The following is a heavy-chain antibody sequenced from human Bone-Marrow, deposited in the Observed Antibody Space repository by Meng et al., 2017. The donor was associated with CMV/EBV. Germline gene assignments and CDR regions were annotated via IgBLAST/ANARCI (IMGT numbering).Heavy chain of an antibody. Sequence: VSSNSAAWNWIRQTPSIGLEWLGRTYYRTKWYNDNAVSVKSRITINPDTSKNQFSLQLNSVTPEDTAVYYCARDIAAAGTGGTFDPWGQGTLVTVSS. V-gene: IGHV6-1*01. J-gene: IGHJ5*02. CDR3: ARDIAAAGTGGTFDP. CDR2: TYYRTKWYN. CDR1: VSSNSAA. D-gene: IGHD6-13*01.